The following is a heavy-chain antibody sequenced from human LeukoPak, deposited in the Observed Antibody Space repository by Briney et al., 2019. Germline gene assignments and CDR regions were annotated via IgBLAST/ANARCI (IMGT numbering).Heavy chain of an antibody. J-gene: IGHJ4*02. Sequence: ASVKVSCKASGYTFTGYYMHWVRQAPGQGLEWMGWINPNSGGTNYAQKFQGRVTMTRDTSISTAYMELSRLRSDGTAVYYCARDDSSGYAHDYWGQGTLVTVSS. D-gene: IGHD3-22*01. CDR1: GYTFTGYY. CDR3: ARDDSSGYAHDY. V-gene: IGHV1-2*02. CDR2: INPNSGGT.